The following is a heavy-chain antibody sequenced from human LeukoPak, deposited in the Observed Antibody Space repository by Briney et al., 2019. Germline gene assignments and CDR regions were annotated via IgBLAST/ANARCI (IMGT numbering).Heavy chain of an antibody. J-gene: IGHJ5*02. CDR2: ISTSLPT. CDR1: SVSTSSGY. V-gene: IGHV4-4*07. D-gene: IGHD3-10*01. CDR3: ARGYGSGSYST. Sequence: SETLSLTCTVSSVSTSSGYWSWIRQPAGKGREWMGRISTSLPTYYNPSLKSRVAMSLDTSENHFSLRLNSVTAADTAVYFCARGYGSGSYSTWGQGTLVTVSS.